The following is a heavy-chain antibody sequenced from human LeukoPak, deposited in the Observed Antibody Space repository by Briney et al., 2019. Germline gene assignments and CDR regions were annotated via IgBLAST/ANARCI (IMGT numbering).Heavy chain of an antibody. CDR3: ARVGYYYDDNCDAFDI. J-gene: IGHJ3*02. CDR1: GFTFSSYA. CDR2: ISSDGSTT. V-gene: IGHV3-74*01. D-gene: IGHD3-22*01. Sequence: GGSLRLSCAASGFTFSSYAMSWVRQTPGKGLGWVSRISSDGSTTNYADSVKGRFTISRDNAKNTLYLQMNSLRAEDTAMYYCARVGYYYDDNCDAFDIWGQGTMVTVSS.